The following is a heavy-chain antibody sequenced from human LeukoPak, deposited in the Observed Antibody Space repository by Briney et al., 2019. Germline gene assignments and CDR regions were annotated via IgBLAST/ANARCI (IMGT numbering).Heavy chain of an antibody. CDR3: ASGCSSTSCYHYYYYGMDV. V-gene: IGHV1-69*04. J-gene: IGHJ6*02. D-gene: IGHD2-2*01. Sequence: SVKVSCKASGGTFSSYAISWVRLAPGQGLEWMGRIIPIFGIANYAQKFQGRVTITADKSTSTAYMELSSLRSEDTAVYYCASGCSSTSCYHYYYYGMDVWGQGTTVTVSS. CDR2: IIPIFGIA. CDR1: GGTFSSYA.